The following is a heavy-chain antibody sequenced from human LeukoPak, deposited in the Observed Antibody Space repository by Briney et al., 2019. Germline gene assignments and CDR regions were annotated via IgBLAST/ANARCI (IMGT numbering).Heavy chain of an antibody. CDR3: ARGFSRSRGYVWGSYRSRPYYYGMDV. D-gene: IGHD3-16*02. CDR2: MNPNSGNT. CDR1: GYTFTSYD. Sequence: ASVKVSCKASGYTFTSYDINWVRQATGQGPEWMGWMNPNSGNTGYAQKFQGRVTMTRNTSISTAYMELSSLRSEDTAVYYCARGFSRSRGYVWGSYRSRPYYYGMDVWGQGTTVTVS. J-gene: IGHJ6*02. V-gene: IGHV1-8*01.